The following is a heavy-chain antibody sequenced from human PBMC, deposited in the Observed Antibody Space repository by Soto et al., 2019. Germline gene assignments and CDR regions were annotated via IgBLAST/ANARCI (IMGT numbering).Heavy chain of an antibody. D-gene: IGHD5-18*01. J-gene: IGHJ6*02. CDR2: INHSGST. Sequence: PSETLSLTCAVYGGSFSGYYWSWIRQPPGKGLEWIGEINHSGSTNYNPSLKSRVTISVGTSKNQFSLKLSSVTAADTAVYYCARGRIQLWLSVYYGMDVWGQGTTVTVSS. CDR1: GGSFSGYY. CDR3: ARGRIQLWLSVYYGMDV. V-gene: IGHV4-34*01.